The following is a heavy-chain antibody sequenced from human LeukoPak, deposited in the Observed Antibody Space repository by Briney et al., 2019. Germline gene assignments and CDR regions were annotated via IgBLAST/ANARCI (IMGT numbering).Heavy chain of an antibody. CDR1: GFTFSSFA. CDR2: ISYDGSNK. Sequence: GGSLRLSCAASGFTFSSFAMSWVRQAPGKGLEWVAVISYDGSNKYYADSVKGRFTISRDNSKNTLYLQMNSLRAEDTAVYYCANWDHSSSHLDYWGQGTLVTVSS. D-gene: IGHD6-13*01. CDR3: ANWDHSSSHLDY. V-gene: IGHV3-30*18. J-gene: IGHJ4*02.